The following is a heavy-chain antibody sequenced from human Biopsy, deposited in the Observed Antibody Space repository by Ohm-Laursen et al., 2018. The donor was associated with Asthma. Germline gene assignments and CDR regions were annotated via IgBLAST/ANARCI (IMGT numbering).Heavy chain of an antibody. D-gene: IGHD3-9*01. CDR1: GFSINNNV. V-gene: IGHV1-3*01. CDR3: AREPINVLTGEFDYGMDV. Sequence: ASVKVSCKASGFSINNNVFHWVRQAPDKVFGWLGLLRSVDGAHPNGATRYSDSFQGRVSISRDTSANTIYLELTRLTYEDTAVFYCAREPINVLTGEFDYGMDVWGQGTTVIVSS. CDR2: LRSVDGAHP. J-gene: IGHJ6*02.